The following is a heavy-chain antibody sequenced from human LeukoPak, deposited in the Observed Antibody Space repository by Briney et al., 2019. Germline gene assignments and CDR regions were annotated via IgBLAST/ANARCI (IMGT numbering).Heavy chain of an antibody. D-gene: IGHD3-22*01. Sequence: SQTLSLTCTVSGGSISSGDYYWSWIRQPPGKGLEWIGYIYYSGSTYYNPSLKSRVTISVDTSKNQFSLKLSSVTAADTAVYYCARQEALSNYYDSSGYYYYWGQGTLVTVSS. V-gene: IGHV4-30-4*08. CDR2: IYYSGST. CDR1: GGSISSGDYY. J-gene: IGHJ4*02. CDR3: ARQEALSNYYDSSGYYYY.